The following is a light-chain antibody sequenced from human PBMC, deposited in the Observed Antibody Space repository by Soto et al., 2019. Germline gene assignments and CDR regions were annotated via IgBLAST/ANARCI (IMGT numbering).Light chain of an antibody. V-gene: IGKV3-15*01. CDR3: QRSNFWPLR. CDR1: QGIGDI. CDR2: DTS. Sequence: RMSPVALSLKKGEGATLSCMASQGIGDILAWYQHNPGQTPSLLIYDTSTRATGVPARFSGSRSGTEFTLTINSLQSEDFTGYYSQRSNFWPLRFGGRTMADI. J-gene: IGKJ4*01.